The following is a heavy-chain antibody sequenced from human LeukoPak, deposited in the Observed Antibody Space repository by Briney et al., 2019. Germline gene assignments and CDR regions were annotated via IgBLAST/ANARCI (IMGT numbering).Heavy chain of an antibody. V-gene: IGHV4-59*12. Sequence: PSETLSLTCTVSGGSISSYYWSWIRQPPGKGLEWIGYIYHSGSTYYNPSLKSRVTISVDRSKNQFSLKLSSVTAADTAVYYCASVFDGDYFDYWGQGTLVTVSS. CDR2: IYHSGST. J-gene: IGHJ4*02. CDR1: GGSISSYY. CDR3: ASVFDGDYFDY. D-gene: IGHD3-10*02.